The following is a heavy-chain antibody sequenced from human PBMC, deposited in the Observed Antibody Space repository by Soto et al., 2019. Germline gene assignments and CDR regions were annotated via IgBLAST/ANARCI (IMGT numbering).Heavy chain of an antibody. Sequence: PGASVKVSCKASGYTFTSYDINWVRQATGHGLEWMGWMNPNSGNTGYAQKFQGRVTMTRNTSRSTAYMELSSLRSEDTAVYYCARGGDYGDYGYYYYGMDVWGQGTTVTVSS. J-gene: IGHJ6*02. D-gene: IGHD4-17*01. CDR1: GYTFTSYD. CDR2: MNPNSGNT. V-gene: IGHV1-8*01. CDR3: ARGGDYGDYGYYYYGMDV.